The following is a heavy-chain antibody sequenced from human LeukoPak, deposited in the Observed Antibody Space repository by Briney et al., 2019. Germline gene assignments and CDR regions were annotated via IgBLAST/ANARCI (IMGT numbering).Heavy chain of an antibody. J-gene: IGHJ5*02. D-gene: IGHD3-10*01. V-gene: IGHV4-39*01. CDR1: VGSISSNSYY. CDR3: ARHHYYGSGSS. CDR2: IYYSGST. Sequence: SETLSLTCAVSVGSISSNSYYWGWIRQPPGKGLEWIGSIYYSGSTYYNPSLKSRVTISVDTSKNQFSLKLSSVTAADTAVYYCARHHYYGSGSSWGQGTLVTVSS.